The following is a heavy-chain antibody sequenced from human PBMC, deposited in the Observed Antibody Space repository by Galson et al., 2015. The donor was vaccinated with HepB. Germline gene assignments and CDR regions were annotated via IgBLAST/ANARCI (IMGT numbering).Heavy chain of an antibody. CDR1: GFIFSGSA. CDR3: TRLIGDGPDY. D-gene: IGHD2-21*01. V-gene: IGHV3-73*01. J-gene: IGHJ4*02. CDR2: IRSKVNNYAT. Sequence: SLRLSCAASGFIFSGSAMHWVRQASGKGLEWVGRIRSKVNNYATAYAASVKGRFTISRDDSKNTSYLQVDSLKTEDTAVYYCTRLIGDGPDYWGQGTLVTVSS.